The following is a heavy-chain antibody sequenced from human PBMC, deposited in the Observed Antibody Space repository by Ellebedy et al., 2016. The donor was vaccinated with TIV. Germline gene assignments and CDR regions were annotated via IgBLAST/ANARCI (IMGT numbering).Heavy chain of an antibody. CDR1: GFTFSSYA. CDR2: ISGSGGST. D-gene: IGHD3-3*01. Sequence: GGSLRLXXAASGFTFSSYAMSWVRQAPGKGLEWVSAISGSGGSTYYADSVKGRFTISRDNSKNTLYLQMNSLRAEDTAVYYCAKEKNYDFWSGYSLGFDYWGQGTLVTVSS. V-gene: IGHV3-23*01. CDR3: AKEKNYDFWSGYSLGFDY. J-gene: IGHJ4*02.